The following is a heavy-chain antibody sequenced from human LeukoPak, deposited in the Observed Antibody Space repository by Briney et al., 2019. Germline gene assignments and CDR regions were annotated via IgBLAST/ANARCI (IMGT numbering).Heavy chain of an antibody. V-gene: IGHV4-4*07. J-gene: IGHJ4*02. CDR1: GASISSQY. D-gene: IGHD3-10*01. CDR2: IYTSGST. CDR3: ARGFSYGAGKLYFDY. Sequence: PSETLSLTCTVSGASISSQYWSWIRQPAGKGLEWIGRIYTSGSTNYNPSLKSRVTMSVDTSKNQYSLNLSSVTAADTAVYYCARGFSYGAGKLYFDYWGQGTLVTVSS.